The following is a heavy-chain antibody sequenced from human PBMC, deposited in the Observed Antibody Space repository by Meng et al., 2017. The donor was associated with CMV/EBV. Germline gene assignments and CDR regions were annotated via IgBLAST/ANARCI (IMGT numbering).Heavy chain of an antibody. CDR2: IYYSGST. D-gene: IGHD3-3*01. CDR3: AGVSGDFWGGYWGALGY. Sequence: SETLSLTCTVSGGSISSSSYYWGWIRQPPGKGLEWIGSIYYSGSTYYNPSLKSRVTISVDTSKNQFSLKLSSVTAADTAVYYCAGVSGDFWGGYWGALGYWGQGTLVTVSS. CDR1: GGSISSSSYY. V-gene: IGHV4-39*07. J-gene: IGHJ4*02.